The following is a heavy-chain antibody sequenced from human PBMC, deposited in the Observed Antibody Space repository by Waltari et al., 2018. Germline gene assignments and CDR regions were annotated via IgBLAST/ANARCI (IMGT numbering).Heavy chain of an antibody. J-gene: IGHJ4*02. Sequence: QVQLQESGPGLVGPSETLSLTCSVSGASIGSGNYYWGWIRQSAGKGRVWIGRFHTSGRTHSPAPFHCPGTITKYPSNIRLSVTLSSATTTDTGVYYWTKSASCDMDPSCDVVAYWGQGTLVTVSA. V-gene: IGHV4-61*02. CDR2: FHTSGRT. CDR1: GASIGSGNYY. CDR3: TKSASCDMDPSCDVVAY. D-gene: IGHD2-15*01.